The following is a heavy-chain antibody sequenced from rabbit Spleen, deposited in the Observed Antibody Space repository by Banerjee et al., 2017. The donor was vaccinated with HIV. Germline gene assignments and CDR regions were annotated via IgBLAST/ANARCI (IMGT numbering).Heavy chain of an antibody. D-gene: IGHD1-1*01. CDR3: ARDLTDVIGWNFKL. V-gene: IGHV1S47*01. CDR1: GFDFSDYG. CDR2: IEPIFGRT. Sequence: QEQLVESGGGLVQPGGSLKLSCKASGFDFSDYGVSWVRQAPGKGLEWIGYIEPIFGRTYYASWVNGRFTISSHNAQNTLYLQLNSLTVADTATYFCARDLTDVIGWNFKLWGPGTLVTVS. J-gene: IGHJ4*01.